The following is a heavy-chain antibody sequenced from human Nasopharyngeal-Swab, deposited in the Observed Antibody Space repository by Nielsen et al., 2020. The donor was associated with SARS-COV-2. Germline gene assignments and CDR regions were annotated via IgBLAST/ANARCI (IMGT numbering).Heavy chain of an antibody. Sequence: PGKGLEWIGSIYHSGSTYYNPSLKSRVTISVDTSKDQFSLKLSSVTAADTAVYYCARPGVWFGELKNDASDIWGQGTMVTVSS. V-gene: IGHV4-38-2*01. CDR3: ARPGVWFGELKNDASDI. CDR2: IYHSGST. J-gene: IGHJ3*02. D-gene: IGHD3-10*01.